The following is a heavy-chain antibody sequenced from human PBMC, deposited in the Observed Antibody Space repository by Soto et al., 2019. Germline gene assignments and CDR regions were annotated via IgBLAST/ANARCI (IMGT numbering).Heavy chain of an antibody. Sequence: GWSLRLSCAASGFTFRNFVVHWVRQAPGKGLEWVAVISYAGNNIYYADSVKGRFTISRDNSGNTLYLEMSSLRGEDTAVYYCSKDQSSIVRSGYGMDVWGQGTTVTVSS. J-gene: IGHJ6*02. CDR1: GFTFRNFV. V-gene: IGHV3-30*18. CDR2: ISYAGNNI. D-gene: IGHD3-3*01. CDR3: SKDQSSIVRSGYGMDV.